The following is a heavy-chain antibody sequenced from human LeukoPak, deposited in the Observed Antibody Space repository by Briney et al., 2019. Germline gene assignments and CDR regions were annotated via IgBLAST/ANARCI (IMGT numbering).Heavy chain of an antibody. CDR1: GYTFTSYY. Sequence: GASVKVSCKASGYTFTSYYMHWVRQAPGQGLEWMGIINPSGGSTSYAQKFQGRVTMTRDMSTSTVYMELSSLRSEDTAVYYCARAIIMIRRGNAFDIWGQGTMVTVSP. J-gene: IGHJ3*02. V-gene: IGHV1-46*01. CDR3: ARAIIMIRRGNAFDI. CDR2: INPSGGST. D-gene: IGHD3-16*01.